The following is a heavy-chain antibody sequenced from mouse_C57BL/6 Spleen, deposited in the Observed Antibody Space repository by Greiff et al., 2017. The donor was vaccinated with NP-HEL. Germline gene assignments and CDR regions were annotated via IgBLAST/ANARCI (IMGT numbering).Heavy chain of an antibody. J-gene: IGHJ1*03. Sequence: EVMLVESEGGLVQPGSSMKLSCTASGFTFSDYYMAWVRQVPEKGLEWVANINYDGSSTYYLDSLKSRFIISRDNAKNILYLQMSSLKSEDTATYYCARGNYGSFWYFDVWGTGTTVTVSS. V-gene: IGHV5-16*01. D-gene: IGHD1-1*01. CDR1: GFTFSDYY. CDR2: INYDGSST. CDR3: ARGNYGSFWYFDV.